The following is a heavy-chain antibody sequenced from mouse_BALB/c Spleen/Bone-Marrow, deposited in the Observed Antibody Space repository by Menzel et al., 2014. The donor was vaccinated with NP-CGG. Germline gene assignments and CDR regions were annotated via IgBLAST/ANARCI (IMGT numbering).Heavy chain of an antibody. CDR2: IYPGDGST. J-gene: IGHJ3*01. CDR3: AREAYYDYDEGFAY. V-gene: IGHV1S56*01. CDR1: GYTFTSYY. Sequence: VKLQESGPELVKPGASVKMSCKASGYTFTSYYIHWVKQRPGQGLEWIGWIYPGDGSTKYNEKFKGKTTLTADKSSSTAYMLLSSLTSEDSAIYFRAREAYYDYDEGFAYWGQGTLVTVSA. D-gene: IGHD2-4*01.